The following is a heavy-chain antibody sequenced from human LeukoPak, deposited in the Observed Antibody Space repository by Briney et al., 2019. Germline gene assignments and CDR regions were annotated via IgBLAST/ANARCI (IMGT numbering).Heavy chain of an antibody. CDR2: INQDGGEK. D-gene: IGHD2-15*01. CDR3: AKSVVVITFRFDD. Sequence: GGSLRLSCAGSGFTFSTYWMTWVRQAPGKGLEWVANINQDGGEKYYVDSVKGRFTISRDNAKNSLSLQMNSLRADDTAVYYCAKSVVVITFRFDDWGQGALVTVSS. CDR1: GFTFSTYW. J-gene: IGHJ4*02. V-gene: IGHV3-7*03.